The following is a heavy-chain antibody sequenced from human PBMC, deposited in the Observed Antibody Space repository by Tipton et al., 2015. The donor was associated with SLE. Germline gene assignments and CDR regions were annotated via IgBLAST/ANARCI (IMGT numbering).Heavy chain of an antibody. V-gene: IGHV4-39*01. J-gene: IGHJ6*03. Sequence: LRLSCTVSGGSISSSSYYWGWIRQPPGKEPEWIGSVYYSGSTYYTPSLKSRVTTSVDTSKNRFSLKLSSVTAADTAVYYCARHRGSLPDGRDYYYYMDVWGKGTSVTISS. CDR2: VYYSGST. CDR1: GGSISSSSYY. CDR3: ARHRGSLPDGRDYYYYMDV. D-gene: IGHD1-26*01.